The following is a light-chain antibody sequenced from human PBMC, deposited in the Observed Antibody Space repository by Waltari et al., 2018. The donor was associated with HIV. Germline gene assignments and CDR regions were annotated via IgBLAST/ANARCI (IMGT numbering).Light chain of an antibody. CDR1: QNVITN. CDR2: GAS. V-gene: IGKV3-15*01. CDR3: QQYNNWPRT. Sequence: EIVMTQSPATLSVSLGERVTLSCRASQNVITNLAWYQQKPGQAPRLLIYGASTRATDIPSRFSGGGSGTEFTLTIGSQQSEDSASYYCQQYNNWPRTFGQGTKVEVK. J-gene: IGKJ1*01.